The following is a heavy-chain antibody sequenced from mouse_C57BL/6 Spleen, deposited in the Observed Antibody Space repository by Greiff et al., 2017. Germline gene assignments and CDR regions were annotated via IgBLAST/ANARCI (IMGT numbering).Heavy chain of an antibody. J-gene: IGHJ2*01. V-gene: IGHV1-18*01. Sequence: VQLQQSGPELVKPGASVKIPCKASGYTFTDYNMDWVKQSHGKSLEWIGDINPNNGGTIYNQKFKGKATLTVDKSSSTAYMELRSLTSEDTAVYYCARTYNSNYYYFDYWGQGTTLTVSS. CDR2: INPNNGGT. D-gene: IGHD2-5*01. CDR1: GYTFTDYN. CDR3: ARTYNSNYYYFDY.